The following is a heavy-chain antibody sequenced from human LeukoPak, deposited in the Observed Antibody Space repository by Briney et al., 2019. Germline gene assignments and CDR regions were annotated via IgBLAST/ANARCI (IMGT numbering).Heavy chain of an antibody. V-gene: IGHV3-48*01. D-gene: IGHD4-17*01. CDR3: ARDHGDYPTIYYYYGMDV. Sequence: GGSLRLSCAASGFTFSSYSMNWVRQAPGKGLEWVSYISSSSSTIYYADSVKGRLTISRDNAKNSLYLQMNSLRAEDTAVYYCARDHGDYPTIYYYYGMDVWGQGTTVTVSS. CDR2: ISSSSSTI. J-gene: IGHJ6*02. CDR1: GFTFSSYS.